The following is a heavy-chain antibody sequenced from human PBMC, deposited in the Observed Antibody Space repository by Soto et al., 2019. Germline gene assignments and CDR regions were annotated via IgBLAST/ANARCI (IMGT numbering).Heavy chain of an antibody. J-gene: IGHJ6*02. CDR1: NYTFTSYG. CDR2: ISAYNGNT. CDR3: ATYHLNSYYYGMDV. V-gene: IGHV1-18*01. Sequence: QVQLVQSGAEVKKPGASVKVSCKASNYTFTSYGISWVRLAPGQGLEWMGWISAYNGNTNYAQKLQGRVTMTTDTSTNTAYMEVRSLRSDDTAVYYCATYHLNSYYYGMDVWGQGTTVTVSS.